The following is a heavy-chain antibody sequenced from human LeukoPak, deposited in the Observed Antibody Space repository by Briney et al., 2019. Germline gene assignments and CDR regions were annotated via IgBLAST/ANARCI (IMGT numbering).Heavy chain of an antibody. CDR2: ISGSCGST. V-gene: IGHV3-23*01. CDR1: GFTFSSYA. CDR3: AKGTCSGGSCYRFDY. Sequence: GGSLRLSCAASGFTFSSYAMSWVRQAPGKGLEWVSAISGSCGSTYYADSVKGRFTISRDNSKNTLYLQMNSLRAEDTAVYYCAKGTCSGGSCYRFDYWGQGTLVTVSS. J-gene: IGHJ4*02. D-gene: IGHD2-15*01.